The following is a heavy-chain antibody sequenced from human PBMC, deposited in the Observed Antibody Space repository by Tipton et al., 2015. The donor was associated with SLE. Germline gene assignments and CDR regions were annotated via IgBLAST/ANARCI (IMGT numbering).Heavy chain of an antibody. CDR2: IYYSGST. CDR1: GGSISSGGYY. Sequence: TLSLTCTVSGGSISSGGYYWSWIRPHPGKGLEWIGYIYYSGSTYYNPSLKSRVTISVDTSKNQFSLKLSSVTAADTAVYYCARVWVRGVIPYYVDYWGQGPLVTVSS. CDR3: ARVWVRGVIPYYVDY. J-gene: IGHJ4*02. V-gene: IGHV4-31*03. D-gene: IGHD3-10*01.